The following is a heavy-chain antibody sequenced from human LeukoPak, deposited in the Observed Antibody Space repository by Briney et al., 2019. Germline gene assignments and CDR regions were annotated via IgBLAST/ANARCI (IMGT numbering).Heavy chain of an antibody. Sequence: PGGPLRLSCAASGFTFSSFAMHWVRQAPGKGLEWVAVISFDGGHIYYADSVKGRFTISRDSSKNTLYLQMNSLRAEDTAIYYCAKGQLVDYGMDVWGQGTTVTVSS. J-gene: IGHJ6*02. CDR1: GFTFSSFA. CDR3: AKGQLVDYGMDV. CDR2: ISFDGGHI. D-gene: IGHD6-6*01. V-gene: IGHV3-30*18.